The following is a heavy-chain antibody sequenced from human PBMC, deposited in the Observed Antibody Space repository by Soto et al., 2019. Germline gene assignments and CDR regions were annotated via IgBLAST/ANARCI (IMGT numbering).Heavy chain of an antibody. D-gene: IGHD6-13*01. CDR3: ARDWWEEPAGKAAVSQFAY. CDR1: GFAFGNYG. J-gene: IGHJ4*02. CDR2: IWSDGSSK. V-gene: IGHV3-33*01. Sequence: QVQLVESGGGVVQPGRSLTLSCAASGFAFGNYGIHWVRQAPGKGLEWVAVIWSDGSSKYYGDSVKGRFTISRDNSKNSLYLQMTSRRAEQTAVYYCARDWWEEPAGKAAVSQFAYWGQGTLLTVSS.